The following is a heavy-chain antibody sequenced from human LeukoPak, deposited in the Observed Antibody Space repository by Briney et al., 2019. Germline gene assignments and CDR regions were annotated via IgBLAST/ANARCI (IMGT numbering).Heavy chain of an antibody. V-gene: IGHV3-23*01. J-gene: IGHJ4*02. D-gene: IGHD6-19*01. CDR2: ISGSGGST. CDR3: ARDRVAGTRVGYYFDY. Sequence: GGSLRLSCAASGFTFSSYAMSWVRQAPGKGLEWVSAISGSGGSTYYADSVKGRFTISRDNSKNTLYLQMGSLRAEDMAVYYCARDRVAGTRVGYYFDYWGQGTLVTVSS. CDR1: GFTFSSYA.